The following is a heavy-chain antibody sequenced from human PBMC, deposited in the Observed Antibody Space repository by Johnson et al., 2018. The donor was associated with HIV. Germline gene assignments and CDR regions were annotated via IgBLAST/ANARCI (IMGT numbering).Heavy chain of an antibody. J-gene: IGHJ3*02. V-gene: IGHV3-7*03. CDR3: AKDSSFISGSSGGGLDI. Sequence: VQLVESGGGLVQPGGSLRLSCAASGFTFDDYGMSWVRQVPGKGLEWVASIKQDGSEKHYVDSVWGRFRISRDNAKNSLYLQMNSLRVEDTALYYCAKDSSFISGSSGGGLDIWGQGTMVSVSS. CDR1: GFTFDDYG. D-gene: IGHD4-23*01. CDR2: IKQDGSEK.